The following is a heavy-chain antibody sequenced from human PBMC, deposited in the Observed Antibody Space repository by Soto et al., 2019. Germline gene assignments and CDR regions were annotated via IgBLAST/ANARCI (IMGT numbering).Heavy chain of an antibody. CDR2: INAGNGNT. V-gene: IGHV1-3*01. CDR1: GYTFTSYA. D-gene: IGHD3-3*01. J-gene: IGHJ4*02. Sequence: QVQLVQSGAEVKKPGASVKVSCKASGYTFTSYAMHWVRKAPGQRLEWMGWINAGNGNTKYSQQFKGRVTITRDTSASTAYMELSSLRSEDTAVYYCARDGGGEYDFWSGSFDYWGQGTLVTVSS. CDR3: ARDGGGEYDFWSGSFDY.